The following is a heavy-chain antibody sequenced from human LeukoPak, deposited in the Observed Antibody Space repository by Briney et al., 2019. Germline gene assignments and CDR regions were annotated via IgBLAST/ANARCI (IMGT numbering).Heavy chain of an antibody. J-gene: IGHJ4*02. CDR2: IYHSGST. V-gene: IGHV4-30-2*01. CDR3: ARDSPPFDQ. Sequence: SQALSLTCAVSGGSISSGGYSWSWIRQPPGKGLEWIGYIYHSGSTYYNPSLKSRVTISVDRSKNQFSLKLSSVTAADTAVYYCARDSPPFDQWGQGTLVTVFS. CDR1: GGSISSGGYS.